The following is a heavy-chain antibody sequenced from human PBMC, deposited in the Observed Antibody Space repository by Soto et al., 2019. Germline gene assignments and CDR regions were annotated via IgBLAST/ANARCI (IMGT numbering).Heavy chain of an antibody. D-gene: IGHD2-2*01. CDR1: GGSISSHY. V-gene: IGHV4-59*11. CDR2: IYHSGST. Sequence: PSETLSLTCTVSGGSISSHYWSWIRQFPGKGLEWIGFIYHSGSTNYNPSLKSRVTILGETSKNQFSLKMSSVTAADTAVYYCARSHCSSTSCSYYFDYWGQGTLVTVSS. CDR3: ARSHCSSTSCSYYFDY. J-gene: IGHJ4*02.